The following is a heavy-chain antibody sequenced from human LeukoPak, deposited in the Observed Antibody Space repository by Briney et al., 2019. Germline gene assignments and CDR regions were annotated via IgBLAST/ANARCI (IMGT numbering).Heavy chain of an antibody. V-gene: IGHV4-34*01. CDR2: INHSGST. J-gene: IGHJ6*02. CDR1: GXSFSGYY. CDR3: ARGTMVRGVLSRIQPSKYGMDV. D-gene: IGHD3-10*01. Sequence: PSETLSLTCAVYGXSFSGYYWSWIRQPPGKGLEWIGEINHSGSTNYNPSLKSRVTISVDTSKNQFSLKLSSVTAADTAVYYCARGTMVRGVLSRIQPSKYGMDVWGQGTTVTVSS.